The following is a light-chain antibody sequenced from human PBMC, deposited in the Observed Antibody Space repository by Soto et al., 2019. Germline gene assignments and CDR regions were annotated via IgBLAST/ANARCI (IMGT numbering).Light chain of an antibody. J-gene: IGKJ2*01. CDR2: AAS. CDR3: QQSYTSPYT. Sequence: DIQMTQSPSSLSASVGDRVTITCRSSQSITNYLNWYQQKPGRAPKFLIYAASTLQRGVPSRFSGRGSGTDFSLTISNLQPEDFATYFCQQSYTSPYTFGQGTKLEIK. CDR1: QSITNY. V-gene: IGKV1-39*01.